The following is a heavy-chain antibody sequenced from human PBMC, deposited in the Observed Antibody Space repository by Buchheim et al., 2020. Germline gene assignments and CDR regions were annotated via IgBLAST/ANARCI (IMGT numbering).Heavy chain of an antibody. CDR3: ARADFNFDFWSGAGFDY. CDR1: GGSISSGGYY. Sequence: QVQLQESGPGLVKPSETLSLTCTVSGGSISSGGYYWGWIRQHPGKGLEWIGYIYYSGSTYYNPSLKSRVTISLDTSKNQFSLKLSSVTAADTAVYYCARADFNFDFWSGAGFDYWGQGTL. V-gene: IGHV4-31*03. J-gene: IGHJ4*02. D-gene: IGHD3-3*01. CDR2: IYYSGST.